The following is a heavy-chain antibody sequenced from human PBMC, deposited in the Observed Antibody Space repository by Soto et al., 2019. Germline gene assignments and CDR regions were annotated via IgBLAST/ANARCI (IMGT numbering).Heavy chain of an antibody. J-gene: IGHJ4*02. Sequence: GESLKISCAASGYIFRNNWITWVRQMPGKGLEWMGRIDLSDSYKSYNPSFQGHVSFSADTSISTAYLQWSSLRASDTAIYYCARHGGAYYDSSGYHYALDYWGQGTPVTVSS. D-gene: IGHD3-22*01. CDR1: GYIFRNNW. CDR2: IDLSDSYK. CDR3: ARHGGAYYDSSGYHYALDY. V-gene: IGHV5-10-1*01.